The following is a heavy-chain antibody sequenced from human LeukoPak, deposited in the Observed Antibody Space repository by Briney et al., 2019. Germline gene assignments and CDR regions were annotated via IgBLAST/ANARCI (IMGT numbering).Heavy chain of an antibody. D-gene: IGHD7-27*01. Sequence: GGSLRLSCAASGFNFSSYAMSWIRQAPGKGLEWLAYISNSGDTRKYADSVTGRFTTSTDNAKNPVFLQMTSLRAEDSGVYYCARDVRGRTPLKLGMKWFDPWGQGTRVTVSS. CDR1: GFNFSSYA. CDR2: ISNSGDTR. CDR3: ARDVRGRTPLKLGMKWFDP. J-gene: IGHJ5*02. V-gene: IGHV3-11*01.